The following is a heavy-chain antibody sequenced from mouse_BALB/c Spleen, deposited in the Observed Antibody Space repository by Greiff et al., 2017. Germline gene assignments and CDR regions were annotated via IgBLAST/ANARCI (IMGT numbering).Heavy chain of an antibody. CDR3: ARDYYGSSSGYFDV. J-gene: IGHJ1*01. CDR2: ISSGGSYT. D-gene: IGHD1-1*01. Sequence: EVKLMESGGGLVKPGGSLKLSCAASGFTFSSYAMSWVRQSPEKRLEWVAEISSGGSYTYYPDTVTGRFTISRDNAKNTLYLEMSSLRSEDTAMYYCARDYYGSSSGYFDVWGAGTTVTVSS. CDR1: GFTFSSYA. V-gene: IGHV5-9-4*01.